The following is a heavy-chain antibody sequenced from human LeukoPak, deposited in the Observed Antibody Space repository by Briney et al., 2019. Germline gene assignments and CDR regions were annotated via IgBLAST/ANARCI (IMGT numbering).Heavy chain of an antibody. J-gene: IGHJ4*02. V-gene: IGHV3-7*01. CDR3: ARDPYSSGYYGYYFDY. D-gene: IGHD3-22*01. CDR1: GFTVSSNF. Sequence: GGSLRLSCAASGFTVSSNFMTWVRQAPGKGLEWVANMKQDGREQYYVDSVKGRFTISRDNAKNSVHLQMNSLRDEDTAVYYCARDPYSSGYYGYYFDYWGQGTLVTVSS. CDR2: MKQDGREQ.